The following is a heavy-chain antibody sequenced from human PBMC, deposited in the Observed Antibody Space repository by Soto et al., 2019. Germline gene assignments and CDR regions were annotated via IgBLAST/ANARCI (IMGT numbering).Heavy chain of an antibody. D-gene: IGHD3-10*01. CDR3: AKLLWFGRDYYYMDV. V-gene: IGHV3-23*01. J-gene: IGHJ6*03. CDR2: ISGSGGST. CDR1: GFTFSSYA. Sequence: GGSLRLSCAASGFTFSSYAMSWVRQAPGKGLEWVSAISGSGGSTYYADSVKGRFTITRDNSKNTLYLQMNSLRAEDTAVYYSAKLLWFGRDYYYMDVWGKGTTVTVSS.